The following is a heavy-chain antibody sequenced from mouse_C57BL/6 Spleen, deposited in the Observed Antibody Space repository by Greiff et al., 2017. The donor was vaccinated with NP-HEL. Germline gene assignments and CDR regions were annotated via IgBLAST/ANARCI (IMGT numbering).Heavy chain of an antibody. CDR1: Y. V-gene: IGHV14-2*01. J-gene: IGHJ4*01. Sequence: EVKLQESGAELVKPGASVKLSYYMHWVKQRTEQGLEWIGRIDPEDGETKYAPKFQGKATITADTSSNTAYLQLSSLTSEDTAVYYCARGAYYTVRYAMDYWGQGTSVTVSS. CDR2: IDPEDGET. CDR3: ARGAYYTVRYAMDY. D-gene: IGHD2-12*01.